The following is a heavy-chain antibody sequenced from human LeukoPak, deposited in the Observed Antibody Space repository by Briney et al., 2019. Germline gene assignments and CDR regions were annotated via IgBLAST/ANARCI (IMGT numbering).Heavy chain of an antibody. V-gene: IGHV3-33*01. D-gene: IGHD3-22*01. Sequence: GGSLRLSCAASGFTFSSYGMHWVRQAPGKGLEWVAVIWYDGSNKYYADSVKGRFTISRDNSKNTLYLQMNSPRAEDTAVYYCARGHGGYYYGRAFDIRGQGTMVTVSS. CDR3: ARGHGGYYYGRAFDI. J-gene: IGHJ3*02. CDR1: GFTFSSYG. CDR2: IWYDGSNK.